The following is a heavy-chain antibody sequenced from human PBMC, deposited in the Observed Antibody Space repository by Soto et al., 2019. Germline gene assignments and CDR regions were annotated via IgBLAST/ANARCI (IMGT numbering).Heavy chain of an antibody. CDR3: ASSYGSGYRAFDY. J-gene: IGHJ4*02. D-gene: IGHD3-10*01. Sequence: QVQLVQSGAEVKKPGSSVRVSCKASGDTFTFYSINWVRQAPGLGLEWMGRINPILSMSNYAQRFQGRVTLTADKYTRTAYMELSSLRSDDTAMYYCASSYGSGYRAFDYWGQGALVTVSS. V-gene: IGHV1-69*02. CDR1: GDTFTFYS. CDR2: INPILSMS.